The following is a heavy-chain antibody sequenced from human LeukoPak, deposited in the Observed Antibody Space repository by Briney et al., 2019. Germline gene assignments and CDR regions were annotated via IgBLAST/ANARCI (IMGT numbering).Heavy chain of an antibody. CDR2: ISASGSS. Sequence: SEALSLTCTFSSDSISNYFWSWIRQPAGKGLEWIGRISASGSSSYNPSLKSRVTMSLDTSKNQFSLKLTSVTAADTAVYYCARLRVPAARGAFDCWGQGTMVTVAS. J-gene: IGHJ3*01. D-gene: IGHD6-6*01. CDR3: ARLRVPAARGAFDC. V-gene: IGHV4-4*07. CDR1: SDSISNYF.